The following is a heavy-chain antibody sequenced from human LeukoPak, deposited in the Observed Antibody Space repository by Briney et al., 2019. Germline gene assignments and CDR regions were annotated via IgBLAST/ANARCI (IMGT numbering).Heavy chain of an antibody. V-gene: IGHV1-46*01. CDR3: ARAGYVWGSYRPYFDY. CDR2: INPSGGST. Sequence: GASVTVSCKASGYTFTSYYMHWVRQAPGQGLEWMGIINPSGGSTSYAQKFQGRVTMTRDTSTSTVYMELSSLRSEDTAVYYCARAGYVWGSYRPYFDYWGQGTLVTVSS. CDR1: GYTFTSYY. J-gene: IGHJ4*02. D-gene: IGHD3-16*02.